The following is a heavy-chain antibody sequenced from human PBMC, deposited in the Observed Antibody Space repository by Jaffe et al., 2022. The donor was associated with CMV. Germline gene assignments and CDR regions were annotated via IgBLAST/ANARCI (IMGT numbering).Heavy chain of an antibody. Sequence: QVQLVQSGAEGKKPGASVKVSCKGSGYTFNRYGIGWVRQAPGQGLEWVGWISAYNGNTNYAQKFQGRATVTTDISTSTAYLELRSLRSDDTAVYYCARGGIDYGDHYLVLDSWGQGTLVTVSS. CDR2: ISAYNGNT. V-gene: IGHV1-18*01. D-gene: IGHD4-17*01. J-gene: IGHJ4*02. CDR3: ARGGIDYGDHYLVLDS. CDR1: GYTFNRYG.